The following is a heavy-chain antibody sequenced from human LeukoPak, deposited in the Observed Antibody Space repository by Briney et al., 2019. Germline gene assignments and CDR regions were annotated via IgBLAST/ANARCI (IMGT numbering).Heavy chain of an antibody. J-gene: IGHJ6*03. CDR1: GFTFTSYW. CDR3: ARLGWGEAWNHYLYYYMDV. Sequence: GGSLRLSCAASGFTFTSYWMSWVRQAPGKGLEWVANIKQDGSEKYYVDSVKGRFTISRDNAKNSLYLQMNSLRAEDTAVYYCARLGWGEAWNHYLYYYMDVWGKGTAVTVSS. D-gene: IGHD3-10*01. CDR2: IKQDGSEK. V-gene: IGHV3-7*01.